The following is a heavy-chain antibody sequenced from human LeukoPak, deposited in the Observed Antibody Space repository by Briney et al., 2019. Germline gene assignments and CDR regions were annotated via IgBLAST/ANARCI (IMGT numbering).Heavy chain of an antibody. Sequence: GGSLRLSCVDSGITFSKYWMSWVRQAPGKGLEWVANIKQDGNEKYYVDSVKGRFTISRDNAQNSLYLQMNSLRADDTAVYYCARKLGYCTGASCYVDYWGQGTLVTVSS. D-gene: IGHD2-2*01. CDR1: GITFSKYW. V-gene: IGHV3-7*03. CDR3: ARKLGYCTGASCYVDY. CDR2: IKQDGNEK. J-gene: IGHJ4*02.